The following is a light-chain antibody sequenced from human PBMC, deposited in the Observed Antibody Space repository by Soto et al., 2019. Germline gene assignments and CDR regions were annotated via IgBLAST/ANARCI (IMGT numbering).Light chain of an antibody. V-gene: IGKV3-20*01. J-gene: IGKJ2*01. CDR3: QQYGSSLYT. CDR1: QSVSSSY. CDR2: GAS. Sequence: EMVLTQSPGTLSLSPGERATLSCRASQSVSSSYLAWYQQKPGQSPRLLIYGASSSATGIPDRFSGSGSGTDFTLTISRLEPEDFAVYFCQQYGSSLYTFGQGTKLEIK.